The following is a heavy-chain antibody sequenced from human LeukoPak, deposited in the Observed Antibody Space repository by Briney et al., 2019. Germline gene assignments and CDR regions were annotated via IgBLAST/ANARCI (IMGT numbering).Heavy chain of an antibody. J-gene: IGHJ4*02. D-gene: IGHD3-16*02. CDR1: GLTVSSNY. V-gene: IGHV3-53*01. CDR3: AKDNYVWGSYRPEVGFDY. Sequence: GGSLRLSCAASGLTVSSNYLTWVRQAPGKGLEWVSSIYSGGTTHYADSVKGRFTISRDHSKSTVYLQMNSLRAEDTAVYYCAKDNYVWGSYRPEVGFDYWGQGTLVTVSS. CDR2: IYSGGTT.